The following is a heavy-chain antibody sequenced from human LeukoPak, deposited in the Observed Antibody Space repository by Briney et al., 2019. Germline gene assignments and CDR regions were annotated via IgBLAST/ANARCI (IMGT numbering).Heavy chain of an antibody. CDR3: ATGNYGDYFFPFDY. J-gene: IGHJ4*02. CDR2: FDPEDGET. V-gene: IGHV1-24*01. D-gene: IGHD4-17*01. CDR1: GYTLTELS. Sequence: SVKVSCKVSGYTLTELSMHWVRQAPGKGLEWMGGFDPEDGETIYAQKFQGRVTMTEDTSTDTAYMELSSLRSEDTAVYYCATGNYGDYFFPFDYWGQGTLVTVSS.